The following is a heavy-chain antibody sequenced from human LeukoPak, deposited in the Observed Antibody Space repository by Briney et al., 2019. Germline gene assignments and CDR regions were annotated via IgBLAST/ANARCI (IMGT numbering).Heavy chain of an antibody. J-gene: IGHJ3*02. Sequence: GGSLRLSCAASGFTFSSYWMSWVRQAPGKGLEWVANIKQDGSDKYYVDSVKGRFTISRDNAKNSLYLQMNSLRGEDTAVYYCANSESSGYYAWAFDIWGQGTMVTVSS. CDR1: GFTFSSYW. D-gene: IGHD3-22*01. V-gene: IGHV3-7*01. CDR2: IKQDGSDK. CDR3: ANSESSGYYAWAFDI.